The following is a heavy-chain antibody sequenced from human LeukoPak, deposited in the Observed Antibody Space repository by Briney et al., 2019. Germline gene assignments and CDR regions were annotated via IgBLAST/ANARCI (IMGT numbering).Heavy chain of an antibody. J-gene: IGHJ3*02. CDR3: ANLAVAGTSAFDI. Sequence: PGGSLRLSCAASGFTFSSYGMHWVRQAPGKGLEWVAFIRYDGSNKYYADSVKGRFTISRDNSKNTLYLQMNSLRAEDTAVYYCANLAVAGTSAFDIWGQGTMVTVSS. D-gene: IGHD6-19*01. CDR2: IRYDGSNK. CDR1: GFTFSSYG. V-gene: IGHV3-30*02.